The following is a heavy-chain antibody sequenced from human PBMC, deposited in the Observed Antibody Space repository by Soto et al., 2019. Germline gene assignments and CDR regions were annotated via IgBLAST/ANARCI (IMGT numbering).Heavy chain of an antibody. V-gene: IGHV4-61*08. J-gene: IGHJ4*02. D-gene: IGHD3-22*01. CDR2: IYYSGST. CDR1: GGSISSGDYY. CDR3: ASHYYDSSGYWPY. Sequence: SETLSLTCIVSGGSISSGDYYWSWIRQPPGKGLERIGYIYYSGSTNYNPSLKSRVTISVDTSKNQFSLKLSSVTAADTAVYYCASHYYDSSGYWPYWGQRTLVTVSS.